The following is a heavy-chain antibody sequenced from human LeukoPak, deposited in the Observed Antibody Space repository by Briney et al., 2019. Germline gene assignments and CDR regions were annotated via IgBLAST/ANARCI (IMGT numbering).Heavy chain of an antibody. Sequence: ASVKVSCKASGYIFTDNYMHWVRQTPGQGLEWIAWINPKTGATAYAQRFQGRITVTSDTSINTACMDLSSLTSDDTAVFYCARDLTANIDSSYWGQGTLVTVSS. CDR1: GYIFTDNY. V-gene: IGHV1-2*02. D-gene: IGHD4-11*01. CDR2: INPKTGAT. CDR3: ARDLTANIDSSY. J-gene: IGHJ4*02.